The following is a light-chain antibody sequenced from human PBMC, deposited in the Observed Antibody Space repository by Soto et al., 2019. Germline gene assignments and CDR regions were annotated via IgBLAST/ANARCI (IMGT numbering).Light chain of an antibody. V-gene: IGLV1-40*01. CDR3: QSYDSSLSGSGV. Sequence: QSVLTQPPSVSGAPGQRVTISCTGSSSNIGAGYDVHWYQQLPGTAPKLLIYGNSNRHSGVPDRFSGSKSGTSASLAITGLQAEDEADYYCQSYDSSLSGSGVFGGGTQLTVL. CDR2: GNS. J-gene: IGLJ2*01. CDR1: SSNIGAGYD.